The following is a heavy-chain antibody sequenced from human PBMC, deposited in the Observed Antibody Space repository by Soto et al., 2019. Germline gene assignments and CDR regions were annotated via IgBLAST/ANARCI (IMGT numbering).Heavy chain of an antibody. CDR3: AKDDYCSSTSCPQGGSWFDP. Sequence: PGGSLRLSCAASGFTFSSYGMHWVRQAPGKGLEWVAVISYDGSNKYYADSVKGRFTISRDNSKNTLYLQMNSLRAEDTAVYYCAKDDYCSSTSCPQGGSWFDPWGQGTLVTVSS. J-gene: IGHJ5*02. CDR2: ISYDGSNK. CDR1: GFTFSSYG. V-gene: IGHV3-30*18. D-gene: IGHD2-2*01.